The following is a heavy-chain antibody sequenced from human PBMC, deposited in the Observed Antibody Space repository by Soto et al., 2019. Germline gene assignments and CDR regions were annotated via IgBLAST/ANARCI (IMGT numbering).Heavy chain of an antibody. V-gene: IGHV1-69*13. D-gene: IGHD1-1*01. CDR3: ASFQTTVTARLALDY. CDR1: GGTFSNYA. J-gene: IGHJ4*02. Sequence: SVKVSCKASGGTFSNYAINWVRQAPGQGLEWMGGIIPIFGTANYAQKFLGRVTTTADESTSTAYMELSSLRSEDTAVYYCASFQTTVTARLALDYWGQGTLVTVSS. CDR2: IIPIFGTA.